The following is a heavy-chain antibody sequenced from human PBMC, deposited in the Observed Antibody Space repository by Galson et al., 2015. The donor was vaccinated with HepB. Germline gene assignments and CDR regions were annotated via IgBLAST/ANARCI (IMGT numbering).Heavy chain of an antibody. CDR3: ARPPRRGSDWYFDL. CDR1: GFTFSTYG. CDR2: IWYDGSNK. Sequence: SLRLSCAASGFTFSTYGMHWVRQAPGKGLEWVAVIWYDGSNKYYADSVKGRFTISRDNSKNTLYLQMNSLRAEDTAVYYCARPPRRGSDWYFDLWGRGTLVTVSS. D-gene: IGHD3-10*01. V-gene: IGHV3-33*01. J-gene: IGHJ2*01.